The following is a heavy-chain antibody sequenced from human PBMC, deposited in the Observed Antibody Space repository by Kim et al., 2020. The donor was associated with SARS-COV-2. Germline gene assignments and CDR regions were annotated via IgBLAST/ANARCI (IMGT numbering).Heavy chain of an antibody. V-gene: IGHV4-39*01. CDR3: ARLVGATPSAAFDI. CDR2: IYYSGST. J-gene: IGHJ3*02. D-gene: IGHD1-26*01. CDR1: GGSISSSSYY. Sequence: SETLSLTCTVSGGSISSSSYYWGWIRQPPGKGLEWIGSIYYSGSTYYNPSLKSRVTISVDTSKNQFSLKLSSVTAADTAVYYCARLVGATPSAAFDIWG.